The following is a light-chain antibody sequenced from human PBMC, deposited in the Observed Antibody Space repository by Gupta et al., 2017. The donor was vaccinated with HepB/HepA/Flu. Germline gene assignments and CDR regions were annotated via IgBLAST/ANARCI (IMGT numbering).Light chain of an antibody. CDR1: DIETKS. J-gene: IGLJ2*01. CDR2: DDT. Sequence: SYVLTQPSSVSVAPGKTATLTCGGKDIETKSVHWYQQRPGQAPVLVVYDDTDRPSGIPERFSGSNSGNTASLTITRVEAGDEADYYCQVRDTRTEQWIFGGGTQLTVL. CDR3: QVRDTRTEQWI. V-gene: IGLV3-21*03.